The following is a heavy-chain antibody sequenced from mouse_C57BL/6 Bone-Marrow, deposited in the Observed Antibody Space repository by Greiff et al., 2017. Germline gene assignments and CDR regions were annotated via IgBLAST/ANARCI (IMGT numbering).Heavy chain of an antibody. CDR3: ARHYYGSSLNYFDY. D-gene: IGHD1-1*01. V-gene: IGHV5-6*01. J-gene: IGHJ2*01. CDR1: GFTFSSYG. CDR2: ISSGGSYT. Sequence: VQLKESGGDLVKPGGSLKLSCAASGFTFSSYGMSWVRQTPDKRLEWVATISSGGSYTYYPDSVKGRFTISRDNAKNTLYLQMSSLKSEDTAMYYCARHYYGSSLNYFDYWGQGTTLTVSS.